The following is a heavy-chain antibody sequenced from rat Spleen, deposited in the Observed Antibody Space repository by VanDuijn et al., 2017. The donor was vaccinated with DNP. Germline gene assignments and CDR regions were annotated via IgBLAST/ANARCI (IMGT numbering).Heavy chain of an antibody. D-gene: IGHD1-12*02. V-gene: IGHV5-31*01. CDR1: GFTFNNYW. CDR3: VRECYYDGSYYYAMDA. CDR2: ITSSGGST. Sequence: EVQLVESGGDLVQPGRSLKLSCVASGFTFNNYWMTWIRQVPGKGLEWVASITSSGGSTYYPDSVKGRFTISRDNAKNTLYLQMNSLRSEDTDTYYWVRECYYDGSYYYAMDAWGQGTSVTVSS. J-gene: IGHJ4*01.